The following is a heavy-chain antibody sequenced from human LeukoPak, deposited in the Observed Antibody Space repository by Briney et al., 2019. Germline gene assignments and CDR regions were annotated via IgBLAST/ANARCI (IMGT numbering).Heavy chain of an antibody. J-gene: IGHJ6*03. Sequence: ASVKVSCKASGYTFTSYYMHWVRQAPGQGLEWMGTINPSGGSTSYAQKFQGRVTMTRDTSTSTVYMELSSLRSEDTAVYYCARDWDFSTGGNYCYYMDVWGKGTTVTVSS. CDR3: ARDWDFSTGGNYCYYMDV. V-gene: IGHV1-46*01. CDR2: INPSGGST. D-gene: IGHD2-2*01. CDR1: GYTFTSYY.